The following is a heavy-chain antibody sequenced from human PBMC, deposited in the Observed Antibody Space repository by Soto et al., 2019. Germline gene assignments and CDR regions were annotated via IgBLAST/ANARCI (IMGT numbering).Heavy chain of an antibody. Sequence: PGGSLRLSCAASGFDFSSYWMSWVRQAPGKGLEWVANIKQDGSEKYYVDSVKGRFTISRDNAKNSLYLQMNSLRAEDTAVYYCAREIPYYDFWSGYYTGIYYYYGMDVWGQGTTVTVSS. CDR1: GFDFSSYW. J-gene: IGHJ6*02. D-gene: IGHD3-3*01. V-gene: IGHV3-7*01. CDR2: IKQDGSEK. CDR3: AREIPYYDFWSGYYTGIYYYYGMDV.